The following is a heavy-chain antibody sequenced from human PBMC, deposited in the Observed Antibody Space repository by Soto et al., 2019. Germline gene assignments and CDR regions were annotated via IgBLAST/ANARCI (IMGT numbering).Heavy chain of an antibody. CDR2: MYSGGNT. D-gene: IGHD4-17*01. CDR1: GFTVSSNY. Sequence: EVQLVESGGDLVQRGGSLRLSCAASGFTVSSNYMSWVRQAPGKGLEGVSGMYSGGNTNYADSVKSRFNISRDNSKNTLYLHMNSLRAEDTGVYYCARYYGGNPNWYFDLWGRGTLVTVSS. CDR3: ARYYGGNPNWYFDL. V-gene: IGHV3-66*01. J-gene: IGHJ2*01.